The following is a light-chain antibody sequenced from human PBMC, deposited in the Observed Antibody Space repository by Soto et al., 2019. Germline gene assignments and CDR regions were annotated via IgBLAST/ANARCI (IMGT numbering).Light chain of an antibody. CDR2: GAS. J-gene: IGKJ4*01. V-gene: IGKV1-39*01. CDR3: QQSYGTPLT. Sequence: DIQMTQSPSSLSASIGDRVTITCRASQSISSYLNWYQQKPGKAPKLLIFGASSLQSGVPSRFTGSGSGTDFTLTINSLQPEDFATYYCQQSYGTPLTFGGGTKVEIK. CDR1: QSISSY.